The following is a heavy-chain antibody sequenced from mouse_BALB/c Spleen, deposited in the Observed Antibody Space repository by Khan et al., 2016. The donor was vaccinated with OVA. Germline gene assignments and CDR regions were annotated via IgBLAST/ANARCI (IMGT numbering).Heavy chain of an antibody. D-gene: IGHD1-2*01. J-gene: IGHJ2*01. Sequence: VQLQESGPGLVKPSQSLSLTCTVTGYSITSGYGWNWIRQFPGNKLEWMGYISYSGSTNYNPSHKSRSPITRDTYKNQFFLHLNSVTTEDTATYYCARTARIKYWGQGTTLTVSS. CDR1: GYSITSGYG. CDR3: ARTARIKY. V-gene: IGHV3-2*02. CDR2: ISYSGST.